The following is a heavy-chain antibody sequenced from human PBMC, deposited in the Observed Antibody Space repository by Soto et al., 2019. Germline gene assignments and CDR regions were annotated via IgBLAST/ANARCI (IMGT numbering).Heavy chain of an antibody. CDR2: IIPIFGTA. J-gene: IGHJ6*02. Sequence: ASVKVSCKASGGTFSSYAISWVRQAPGQGLEWMGGIIPIFGTANYAQKFQGRVTITADESTSTAYMELSSLRSEDTAVYYCARGATKPLYYYGMDVWGQGTTVTVAS. CDR3: ARGATKPLYYYGMDV. CDR1: GGTFSSYA. V-gene: IGHV1-69*13. D-gene: IGHD1-26*01.